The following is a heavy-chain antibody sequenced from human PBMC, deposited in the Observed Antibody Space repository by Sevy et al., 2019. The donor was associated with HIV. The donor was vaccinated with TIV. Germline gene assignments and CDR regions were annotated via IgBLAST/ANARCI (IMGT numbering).Heavy chain of an antibody. CDR1: GGSFSGYY. D-gene: IGHD2-2*01. Sequence: SETLSLTCAVYGGSFSGYYWSWIRQPPGKGLEWIGEINQSGSTNYNPSLKSRVTISVDTSKNQFSLKLSSVTAADTAVYYCARHCGGTSCSHAFDIWGQGTMVTVSS. J-gene: IGHJ3*02. V-gene: IGHV4-34*01. CDR3: ARHCGGTSCSHAFDI. CDR2: INQSGST.